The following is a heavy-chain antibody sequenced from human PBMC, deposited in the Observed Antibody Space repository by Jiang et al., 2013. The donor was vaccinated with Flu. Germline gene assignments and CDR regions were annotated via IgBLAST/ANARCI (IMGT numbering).Heavy chain of an antibody. D-gene: IGHD6-6*01. J-gene: IGHJ4*02. Sequence: GWVRQMPGKGLEWMGIIYPGDSDTRYSPSFQGQVTISADKSISTAYLQWSSLKASDTAMYYCARSEGELVSVYWGQGTLVTVSS. CDR3: ARSEGELVSVY. V-gene: IGHV5-51*01. CDR2: IYPGDSDT.